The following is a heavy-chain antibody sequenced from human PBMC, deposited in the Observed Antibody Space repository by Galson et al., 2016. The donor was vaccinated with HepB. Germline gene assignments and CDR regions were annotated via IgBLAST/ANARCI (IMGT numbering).Heavy chain of an antibody. CDR1: GFTFTTSA. CDR3: ATGDCYGNSCYYYFDH. Sequence: SVKVSCKASGFTFTTSAVQWVRQARGQRLEWIGWIVVGSGKTTYAKKFQERVTITRDMSASTAYMELSSLRSEDTAVYYWATGDCYGNSCYYYFDHWGQGTLVTVSS. D-gene: IGHD2-15*01. CDR2: IVVGSGKT. J-gene: IGHJ4*02. V-gene: IGHV1-58*01.